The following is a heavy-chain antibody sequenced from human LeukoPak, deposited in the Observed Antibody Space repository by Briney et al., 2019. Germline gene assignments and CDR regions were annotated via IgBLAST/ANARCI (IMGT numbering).Heavy chain of an antibody. CDR1: GGSISSYY. V-gene: IGHV4-34*01. Sequence: SETLSLTCTVSGGSISSYYWSWIRQPPGKGLEWIGEINHSGSTNYNPSLKGRVTISVDTSKNQFSLKLSSVTAADTAVYYCARGGYCSGGSCYYNWFDPWGQGTLVTVSS. D-gene: IGHD2-15*01. CDR2: INHSGST. J-gene: IGHJ5*02. CDR3: ARGGYCSGGSCYYNWFDP.